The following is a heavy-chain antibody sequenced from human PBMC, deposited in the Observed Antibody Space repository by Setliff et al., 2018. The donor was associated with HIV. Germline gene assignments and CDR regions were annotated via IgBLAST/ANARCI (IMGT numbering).Heavy chain of an antibody. CDR1: GGSFSDFY. CDR3: ARGVARQVVIDRWFDP. D-gene: IGHD2-21*01. J-gene: IGHJ5*02. CDR2: ISYSGST. Sequence: TSETLSLTCAVFGGSFSDFYWSWIRQPPRKGLEWSGEISYSGSTVYNPSLKSRVTMSVDASKNLVSLNLNSVTAADTAIYYCARGVARQVVIDRWFDPWGQGTPVTVSS. V-gene: IGHV4-34*01.